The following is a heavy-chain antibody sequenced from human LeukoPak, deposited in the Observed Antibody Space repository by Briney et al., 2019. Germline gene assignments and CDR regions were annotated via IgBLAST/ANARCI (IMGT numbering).Heavy chain of an antibody. V-gene: IGHV4-61*01. CDR2: MYYSGST. CDR3: ARGYGLGELWSRFDP. D-gene: IGHD3-10*01. J-gene: IGHJ5*02. Sequence: SETLSLTCTVSRGSVSSGSYYWSWIRQPPGKGLEWIGYMYYSGSTNYNPSLKSRVTTSVDTSKNQLSLKLSSVTAADTAVYYCARGYGLGELWSRFDPWGQGTLVTVSS. CDR1: RGSVSSGSYY.